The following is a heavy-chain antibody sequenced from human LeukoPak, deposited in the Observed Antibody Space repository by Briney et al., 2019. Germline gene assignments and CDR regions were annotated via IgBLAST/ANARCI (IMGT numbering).Heavy chain of an antibody. CDR2: ISYDGSNK. J-gene: IGHJ4*02. CDR1: GFTFSSYG. CDR3: AKPPPCSGGSCYYYFEFDY. V-gene: IGHV3-30*18. Sequence: PGGSLRLSCAASGFTFSSYGMQWVRQAPGKGLEWVAVISYDGSNKYYADSVKGRFTISRDNSKNTLYLQMNSLRAEDTAVYYCAKPPPCSGGSCYYYFEFDYWGQGTLVTVSS. D-gene: IGHD2-15*01.